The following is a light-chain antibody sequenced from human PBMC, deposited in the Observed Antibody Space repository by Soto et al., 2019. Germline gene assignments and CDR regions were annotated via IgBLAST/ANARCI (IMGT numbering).Light chain of an antibody. J-gene: IGKJ4*01. CDR1: QSVSSSY. CDR2: GAS. Sequence: EIVLTQSPGTLSLPPGVRATLSCRASQSVSSSYLAWYQQKPGQAPRLLIYGASSRATGIPDRFSGSGSGTDFTLTISRLEPEDFAVYYCHQYGSSPLTFGGGAKVEIK. V-gene: IGKV3-20*01. CDR3: HQYGSSPLT.